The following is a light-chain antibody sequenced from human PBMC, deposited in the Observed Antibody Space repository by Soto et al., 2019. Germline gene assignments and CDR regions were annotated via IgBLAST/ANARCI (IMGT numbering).Light chain of an antibody. Sequence: DIQMTQSPSTLSSSLGDRVTITCRASQSISKWLAWHQQKPGKVPKILIYKASSLESGVPSRFSGSGSGTEFTHTISSLKNEDFATYDCQQYNGYRWTFGQGTKVDIK. CDR2: KAS. CDR3: QQYNGYRWT. J-gene: IGKJ1*01. V-gene: IGKV1-5*03. CDR1: QSISKW.